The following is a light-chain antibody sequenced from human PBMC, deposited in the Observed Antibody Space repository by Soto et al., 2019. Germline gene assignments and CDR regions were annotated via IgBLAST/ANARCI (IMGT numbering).Light chain of an antibody. Sequence: QSALTQPASVSGSPGQSITISCTGTSSDVGGYNYVSWYQQHPGKAPKLMIYDVSNRPSGVSNRFSGSKSGNTASMTISGLQAEDGGDYYCSSYTCSSTVVFGGGTKLSVL. CDR3: SSYTCSSTVV. CDR1: SSDVGGYNY. V-gene: IGLV2-14*01. CDR2: DVS. J-gene: IGLJ2*01.